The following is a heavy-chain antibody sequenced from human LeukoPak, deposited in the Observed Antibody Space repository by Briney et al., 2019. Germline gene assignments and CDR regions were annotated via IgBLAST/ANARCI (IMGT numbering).Heavy chain of an antibody. CDR3: ARETYVGYSYGDLHQYYFDY. Sequence: GASVKVSCKASGGTFSSYAISWVRQAPGQGLEWMGRIIPILGIANYAQKFQGRVTITADKSTSTAYMELSSLRSEDTAVYYCARETYVGYSYGDLHQYYFDYWGQGTLVTVSS. D-gene: IGHD5-18*01. CDR2: IIPILGIA. V-gene: IGHV1-69*04. CDR1: GGTFSSYA. J-gene: IGHJ4*02.